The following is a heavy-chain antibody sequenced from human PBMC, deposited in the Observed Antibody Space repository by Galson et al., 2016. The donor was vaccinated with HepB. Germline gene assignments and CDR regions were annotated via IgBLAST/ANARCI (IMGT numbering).Heavy chain of an antibody. CDR1: GGSISSHNYY. D-gene: IGHD3-10*01. Sequence: SETLSLTCTVSGGSISSHNYYWGWIRQPPGKGLEWIGSIYISGSTYHNPSLKSRVTTSIDTSKNQLSLKLSSVTAADTAVYYCARLSTPPVARGANFDYWGQGTLVTVAS. V-gene: IGHV4-39*01. CDR2: IYISGST. J-gene: IGHJ4*01. CDR3: ARLSTPPVARGANFDY.